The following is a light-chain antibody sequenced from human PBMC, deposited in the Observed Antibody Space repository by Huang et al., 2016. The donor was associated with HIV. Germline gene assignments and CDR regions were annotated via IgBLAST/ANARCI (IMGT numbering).Light chain of an antibody. Sequence: DIQMTQSPSSLSASVGDSVTITCRASQGISNSLAWYQQKPGKAPKLLLYAASRLKSGVPSRFIGSGSGTDYTLTISSLQPEDFATYYCQQYYSTPPITFGQGTRLEIK. CDR1: QGISNS. CDR3: QQYYSTPPIT. V-gene: IGKV1-NL1*01. J-gene: IGKJ5*01. CDR2: AAS.